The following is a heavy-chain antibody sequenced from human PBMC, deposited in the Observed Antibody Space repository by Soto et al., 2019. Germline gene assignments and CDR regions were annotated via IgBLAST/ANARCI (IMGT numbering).Heavy chain of an antibody. CDR3: ARISSGRNFDC. V-gene: IGHV4-38-2*02. J-gene: IGHJ4*02. CDR2: RYHSGST. Sequence: SETLSLTCTASSSTINSRYFWGGLRPTPGKGLEWVPSRYHSGSTHYNPSLKSRATISVDTSNDQFSLRLSSVTAADTAIYYGARISSGRNFDCWGQGTQVAV. D-gene: IGHD6-19*01. CDR1: SSTINSRYF.